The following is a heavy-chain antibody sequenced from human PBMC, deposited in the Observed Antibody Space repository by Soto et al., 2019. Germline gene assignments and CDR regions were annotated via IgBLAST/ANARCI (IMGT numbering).Heavy chain of an antibody. D-gene: IGHD1-1*01. CDR2: IYWDDDK. J-gene: IGHJ4*02. V-gene: IGHV2-5*02. Sequence: QITLKESGPTLVRPTETLTLTCTVSGFSLSSRGVGVGWIRQPPGKALEWLAFIYWDDDKRYRPSLKTRLTITKDTPQNQVVLTVANLDPVDTATYCCAYGGQLGSRYDYWRQGTQVTVYS. CDR3: AYGGQLGSRYDY. CDR1: GFSLSSRGVG.